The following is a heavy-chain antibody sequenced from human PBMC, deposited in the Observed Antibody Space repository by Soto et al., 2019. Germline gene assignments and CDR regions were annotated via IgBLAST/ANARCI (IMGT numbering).Heavy chain of an antibody. V-gene: IGHV3-11*01. CDR2: ISSGGGTS. CDR3: ARRLTGITTGDWFDP. J-gene: IGHJ5*02. CDR1: GFIFSDYY. D-gene: IGHD1-20*01. Sequence: VQLVESGGGLVKPGGSLRLSCAASGFIFSDYYMTWIRQAQGKGLERISDISSGGGTSYFADSVRGRFTISRDTANNSLYLQMNNLRAEDTAIYYCARRLTGITTGDWFDPCGQETLVNVSS.